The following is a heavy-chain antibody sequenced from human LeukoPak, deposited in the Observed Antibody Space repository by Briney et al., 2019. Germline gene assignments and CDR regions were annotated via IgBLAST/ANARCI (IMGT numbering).Heavy chain of an antibody. CDR1: GFTFSSYG. J-gene: IGHJ4*02. CDR3: AREGRYCSSASCQTDY. Sequence: GGSLRLSCAASGFTFSSYGMSWVRQAPGKGLEWVSAISGSGGSTYYADSVKGRFTISRDNSKNTLYLQMNSLRAEDTALYYCAREGRYCSSASCQTDYWGQGTLVTVSS. CDR2: ISGSGGST. D-gene: IGHD2-2*01. V-gene: IGHV3-23*01.